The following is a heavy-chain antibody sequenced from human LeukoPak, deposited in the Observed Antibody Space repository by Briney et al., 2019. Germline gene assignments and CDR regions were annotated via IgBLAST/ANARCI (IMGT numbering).Heavy chain of an antibody. D-gene: IGHD3-10*01. CDR1: GGSFSGYY. J-gene: IGHJ5*02. V-gene: IGHV4-34*01. CDR2: INHSGST. Sequence: SETLSLTCAVYGGSFSGYYWSWIRQPPGKGLEWIGEINHSGSTNYNPSLKSRVTISVDTSKNQFSLKLSSVTAADTAVYYCARGHVVRGVIKRGFGPWGQGTLVTVSS. CDR3: ARGHVVRGVIKRGFGP.